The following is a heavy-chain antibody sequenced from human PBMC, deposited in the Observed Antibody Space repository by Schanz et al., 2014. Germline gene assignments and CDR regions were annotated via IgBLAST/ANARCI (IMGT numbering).Heavy chain of an antibody. J-gene: IGHJ4*02. V-gene: IGHV3-33*08. Sequence: VQLVESGGGLIKPGGSLRLSCLASGFTFSTTWMNWVRQAPGKGLEWVANIGYDGSEKYYVDSVKGRFTISRDNSKNTLFLQMSSLRAEDTAVYYCARDGDFDYWGQGTLVTVSS. CDR3: ARDGDFDY. CDR2: IGYDGSEK. CDR1: GFTFSTTW.